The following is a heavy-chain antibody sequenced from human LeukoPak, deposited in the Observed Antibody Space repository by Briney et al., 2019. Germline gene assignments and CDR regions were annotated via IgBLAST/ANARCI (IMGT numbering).Heavy chain of an antibody. J-gene: IGHJ4*02. CDR1: GFTFSSFG. D-gene: IGHD6-13*01. CDR2: ISSNGGST. Sequence: GGSLRLSCAASGFTFSSFGMSWVRQAPGKGLEYVSAISSNGGSTYYANSVKGRFTISRDNSKNTLYLQMGSLRAEDMAVYYCARGYSSSSGGGYYFDYWGQGTLVTVSS. CDR3: ARGYSSSSGGGYYFDY. V-gene: IGHV3-64*01.